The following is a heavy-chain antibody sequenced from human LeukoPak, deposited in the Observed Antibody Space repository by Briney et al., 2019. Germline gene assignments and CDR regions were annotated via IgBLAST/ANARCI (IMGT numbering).Heavy chain of an antibody. CDR1: GFTFSNYC. D-gene: IGHD2-2*02. Sequence: PGGSLRLSCAASGFTFSNYCISWVRQAPGKGLEGGFSISGSGGTTNYVDSVKGRFTISRDNSKQKLYLQMNSLTAEGTAVYYCATDPGTFLYHFDNWGEGTLVTVSS. J-gene: IGHJ4*02. CDR2: ISGSGGTT. V-gene: IGHV3-23*02. CDR3: ATDPGTFLYHFDN.